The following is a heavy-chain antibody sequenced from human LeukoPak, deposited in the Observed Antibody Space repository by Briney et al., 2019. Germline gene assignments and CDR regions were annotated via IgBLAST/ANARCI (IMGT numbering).Heavy chain of an antibody. J-gene: IGHJ5*02. D-gene: IGHD3-10*01. V-gene: IGHV3-33*01. CDR3: ARDRRTLWFGELSDWFDP. Sequence: PGGSLRLSCAASGFTFSSYGMHWVRQAPGKGLEWVAVIWYDGSNKYYADSVKGRFTISRDNSKNTLYLQMNSLRAEDTAVYYCARDRRTLWFGELSDWFDPWGQGALVTVSS. CDR2: IWYDGSNK. CDR1: GFTFSSYG.